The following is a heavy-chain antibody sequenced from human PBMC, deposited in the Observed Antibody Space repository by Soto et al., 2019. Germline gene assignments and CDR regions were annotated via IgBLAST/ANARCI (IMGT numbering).Heavy chain of an antibody. CDR2: IYYSGST. V-gene: IGHV4-59*01. CDR3: ARGIMGTNYYYYGMDV. CDR1: GGSISSYY. D-gene: IGHD1-26*01. Sequence: SETLSLTCTVSGGSISSYYWSWIRQPPGKGLEWIGYIYYSGSTNYNPSLKSRVTISVDTSKNQFSLKLNSVTAADTAVYYCARGIMGTNYYYYGMDVWGQGTTVTVS. J-gene: IGHJ6*02.